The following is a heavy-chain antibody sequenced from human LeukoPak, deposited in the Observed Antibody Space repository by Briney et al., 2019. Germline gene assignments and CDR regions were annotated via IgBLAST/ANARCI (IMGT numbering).Heavy chain of an antibody. Sequence: ASVKVSCKASGGTFSSYAISWVRQAPGQGLEWMGGIIPIFGTANYAQKFQGRVTMTTDTSTSTAYMELRSLRSDDTAVYYCAREREGNWFDPWGQGTLVTVSS. CDR3: AREREGNWFDP. D-gene: IGHD1-26*01. CDR2: IIPIFGTA. J-gene: IGHJ5*02. V-gene: IGHV1-69*05. CDR1: GGTFSSYA.